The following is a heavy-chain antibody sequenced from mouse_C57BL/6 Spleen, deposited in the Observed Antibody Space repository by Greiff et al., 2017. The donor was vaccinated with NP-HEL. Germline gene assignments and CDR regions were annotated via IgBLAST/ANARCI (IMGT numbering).Heavy chain of an antibody. CDR3: AREGHYYGSSYWYFDV. D-gene: IGHD1-1*01. J-gene: IGHJ1*03. Sequence: EVKLVESGGGLVKPGGSLKLSCAASGFTFSSYAMSWVRQTPEKRLEWVATISDGVIYTYYPDNVKGRFTISRDNAKNNLYLQMSHLKSEDTAMDYCAREGHYYGSSYWYFDVWGTGTTVTVSS. V-gene: IGHV5-4*01. CDR2: ISDGVIYT. CDR1: GFTFSSYA.